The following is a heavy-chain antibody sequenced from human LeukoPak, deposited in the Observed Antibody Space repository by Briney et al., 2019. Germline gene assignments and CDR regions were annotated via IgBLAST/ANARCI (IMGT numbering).Heavy chain of an antibody. CDR3: ARDSILGAPYTAY. J-gene: IGHJ4*02. D-gene: IGHD2-21*01. CDR1: GYIFTTYG. V-gene: IGHV1-18*01. CDR2: ISDHNGNP. Sequence: ASVKVSCRASGYIFTTYGISWVRQAPGRGLEWLGWISDHNGNPDYAEKFQGRVTLTTDPSTSTAYMELTSLRSDDTAVYYCARDSILGAPYTAYWGQGTLVTVSS.